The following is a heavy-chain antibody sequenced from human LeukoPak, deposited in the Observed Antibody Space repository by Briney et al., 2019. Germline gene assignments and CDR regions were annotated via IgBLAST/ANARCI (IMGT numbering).Heavy chain of an antibody. J-gene: IGHJ6*03. D-gene: IGHD2-2*01. Sequence: GGSLRLSCAASGFTFSSYGMSWVRQAPGKGLEWVSAISGSGGSTYYADSVKGRFTISRDNSKNTLYLQMNSLRAEDTAVYYCARAPRDRGYCGATSCFEYMDVWGRGTTVTISS. V-gene: IGHV3-23*01. CDR2: ISGSGGST. CDR1: GFTFSSYG. CDR3: ARAPRDRGYCGATSCFEYMDV.